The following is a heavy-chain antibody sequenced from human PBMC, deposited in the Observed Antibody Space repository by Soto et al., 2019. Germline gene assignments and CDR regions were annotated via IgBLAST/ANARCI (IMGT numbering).Heavy chain of an antibody. V-gene: IGHV3-30*18. J-gene: IGHJ4*02. CDR3: AKRHGYYDSSGYLDY. Sequence: PGGSLRLSCAASGFTFSSYGMHWVRQAPGKGLEWVAVISYDGSNKYYADSVKGRFTISRDNSKTTLYLQMNSLRAEDTAVYYCAKRHGYYDSSGYLDYWGQGTLVTVSS. D-gene: IGHD3-22*01. CDR1: GFTFSSYG. CDR2: ISYDGSNK.